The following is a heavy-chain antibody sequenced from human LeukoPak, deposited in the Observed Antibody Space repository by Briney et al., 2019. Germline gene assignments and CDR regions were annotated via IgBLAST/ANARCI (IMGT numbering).Heavy chain of an antibody. Sequence: SETLSLTCTVSGGSISSGSYYWSWIRQPAGKGLEWIGRIYTSGSTNYNPSLKSRVTISVDTSKNQFSLKLSSVTAADTAVYYCARAEDAYNSFDYWGQGTRVTVSS. CDR3: ARAEDAYNSFDY. CDR1: GGSISSGSYY. D-gene: IGHD5-24*01. V-gene: IGHV4-61*02. J-gene: IGHJ4*02. CDR2: IYTSGST.